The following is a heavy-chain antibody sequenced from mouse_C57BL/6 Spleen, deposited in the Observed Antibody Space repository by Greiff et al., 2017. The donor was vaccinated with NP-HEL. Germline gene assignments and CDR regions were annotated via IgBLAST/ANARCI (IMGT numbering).Heavy chain of an antibody. CDR3: ARRELGRLYWYFDV. Sequence: VQLQQSGAELVKPGASVKLSCTASGFNIKDYYMHWVKQRTEQGLAWIGRIDPEDGETKYAPKFPGKATITADTSSNPAYLQLSSLTSEDTAVYYCARRELGRLYWYFDVWGTGTTVTVSS. V-gene: IGHV14-2*01. D-gene: IGHD3-2*02. CDR1: GFNIKDYY. J-gene: IGHJ1*03. CDR2: IDPEDGET.